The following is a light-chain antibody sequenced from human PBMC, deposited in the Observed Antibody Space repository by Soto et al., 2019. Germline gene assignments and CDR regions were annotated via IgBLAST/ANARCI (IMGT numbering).Light chain of an antibody. J-gene: IGLJ2*01. V-gene: IGLV2-23*02. CDR2: EVN. Sequence: QSVLTQPASVSGSPGQSITISCTGTNGDVGSYDLVSWYQQYPGKAPKLIIYEVNKRPSGVSNRFSGAKSGNTASLTISGLQTEDEADYDCCSYAGGNTLIFGGGTKLTV. CDR3: CSYAGGNTLI. CDR1: NGDVGSYDL.